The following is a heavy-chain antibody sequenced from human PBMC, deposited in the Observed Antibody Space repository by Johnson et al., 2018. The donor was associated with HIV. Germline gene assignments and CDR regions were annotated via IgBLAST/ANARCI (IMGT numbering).Heavy chain of an antibody. D-gene: IGHD3-3*01. V-gene: IGHV3-7*01. J-gene: IGHJ3*02. CDR1: GFTFSSYW. Sequence: EQLVESGGGLVQPGGSLRLSCAASGFTFSSYWMSWVRQAPGKGLEWVANIKQDGSEKYYVDSVKGRFTISRDNAKNSLYLQMNSLRAEDTAVYYCACWPIFGGPLPVAFDIWGQGTMVTVSS. CDR2: IKQDGSEK. CDR3: ACWPIFGGPLPVAFDI.